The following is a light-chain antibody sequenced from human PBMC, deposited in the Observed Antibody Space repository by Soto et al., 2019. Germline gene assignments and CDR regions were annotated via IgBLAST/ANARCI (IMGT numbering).Light chain of an antibody. CDR1: SSDVGGYNY. J-gene: IGLJ2*01. CDR2: EVS. CDR3: NSYAGSNNFARV. V-gene: IGLV2-8*01. Sequence: QSVLTQPPSASGSPGQSVTISCTGTSSDVGGYNYVSWYQQHPGKAPKLMIYEVSKRPSGVPDRFSGSKSGNTASLTVSGLQAEDEADYYCNSYAGSNNFARVFGGGTKLTVL.